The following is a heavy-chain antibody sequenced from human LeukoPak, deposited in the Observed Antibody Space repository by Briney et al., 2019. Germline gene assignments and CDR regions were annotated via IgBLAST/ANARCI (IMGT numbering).Heavy chain of an antibody. CDR3: AREQSGTRGWYTVDY. V-gene: IGHV3-23*01. D-gene: IGHD6-19*01. Sequence: HPWGSLRLSCAASGFTFSTYAITWVRQGPGKGLEWVSAIRPDGDRTYYANSVRGRFTISRDNSKDTVYLQINGLRVEDTAVYYCAREQSGTRGWYTVDYWGQGALVTVSS. CDR1: GFTFSTYA. CDR2: IRPDGDRT. J-gene: IGHJ4*02.